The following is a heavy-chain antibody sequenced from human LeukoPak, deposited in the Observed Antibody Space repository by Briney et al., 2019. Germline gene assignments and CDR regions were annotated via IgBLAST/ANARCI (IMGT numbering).Heavy chain of an antibody. D-gene: IGHD5-12*01. V-gene: IGHV4-31*03. J-gene: IGHJ4*02. CDR2: IYYSGST. CDR3: ARTAHSGYSFGNLDY. Sequence: PSETLSLTCTVSGGSISNGANYWSWLRQHPGKGLEWIGYIYYSGSTYYNPSLKSRITISVDTSKNQFSLKLRSVTATDTAVYYCARTAHSGYSFGNLDYWGQGTLVTVSS. CDR1: GGSISNGANY.